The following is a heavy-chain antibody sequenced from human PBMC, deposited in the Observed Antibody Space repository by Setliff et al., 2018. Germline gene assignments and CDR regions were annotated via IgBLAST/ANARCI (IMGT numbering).Heavy chain of an antibody. D-gene: IGHD3-22*01. CDR1: GYSISSGYH. V-gene: IGHV4-38-2*01. J-gene: IGHJ5*02. CDR2: IYHSGST. Sequence: PSETLSLTCAVSGYSISSGYHWAWIRQLQGKGLEWIGTIYHSGSTYFNPSLESPVTLSVDTSKNQFSLKLTSVIAADTAVYYCARAHTWSLPNDNSGYPGCFDPWGQGTLVTVSS. CDR3: ARAHTWSLPNDNSGYPGCFDP.